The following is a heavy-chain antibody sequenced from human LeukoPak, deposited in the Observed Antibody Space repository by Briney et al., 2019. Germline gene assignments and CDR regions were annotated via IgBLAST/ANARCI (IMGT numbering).Heavy chain of an antibody. Sequence: SETLSLTCAVSGGSISDYYSTWIRQPPGKELEWIGYIYNSGSTNYNPSLKSRVTISVDMSKFQFSLKLTSVTAADTAMYYCARRQKLRGPRPGDAFDIWGQGTMVTVSS. J-gene: IGHJ3*02. CDR3: ARRQKLRGPRPGDAFDI. CDR2: IYNSGST. D-gene: IGHD6-6*01. V-gene: IGHV4-59*08. CDR1: GGSISDYY.